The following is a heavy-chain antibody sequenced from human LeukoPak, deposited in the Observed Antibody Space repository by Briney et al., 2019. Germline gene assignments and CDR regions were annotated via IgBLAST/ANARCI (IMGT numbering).Heavy chain of an antibody. J-gene: IGHJ6*04. CDR2: IIPIFGTA. V-gene: IGHV1-69*06. CDR1: GGTFSSXA. Sequence: XGGTFSSXAISWVRQAPGQGREWMGGIIPIFGTANYAQKFQGRVTITADKSTSTAYMELSSLRSEDTAVYYCARTLFGELSPTPYYYYGMDVWGKGTTVTVSS. D-gene: IGHD3-10*02. CDR3: ARTLFGELSPTPYYYYGMDV.